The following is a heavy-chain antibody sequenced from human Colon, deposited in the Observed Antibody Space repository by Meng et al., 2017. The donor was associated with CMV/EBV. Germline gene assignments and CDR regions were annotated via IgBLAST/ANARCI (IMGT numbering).Heavy chain of an antibody. V-gene: IGHV3-23*01. J-gene: IGHJ6*02. CDR2: ISGSGGST. CDR3: AKGGSYNYSYYGMDV. CDR1: GFTFSSYA. D-gene: IGHD1-26*01. Sequence: GGSLRLSCAASGFTFSSYAMSWVRQAPGKGLEWVSAISGSGGSTYYADSVKGRFTISRDNSKNTLYLQMNSLRAEDTAVYYCAKGGSYNYSYYGMDVWGQGTTVTVSS.